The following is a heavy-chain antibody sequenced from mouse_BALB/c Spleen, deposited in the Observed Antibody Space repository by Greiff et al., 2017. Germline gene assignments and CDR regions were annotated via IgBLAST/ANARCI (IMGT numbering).Heavy chain of an antibody. J-gene: IGHJ2*01. CDR1: GFNIKDYY. D-gene: IGHD2-10*02. CDR3: AMYGNYFDY. Sequence: EVQVVESGAELVRPGALVKLSCKASGFNIKDYYMHWVKQRPEQGLEWIGWIDPENGNTIYDPKFQGKASITADTSSNTAYLQLSSLTSEDTAVYYCAMYGNYFDYWGQGTTLTVSS. V-gene: IGHV14-1*02. CDR2: IDPENGNT.